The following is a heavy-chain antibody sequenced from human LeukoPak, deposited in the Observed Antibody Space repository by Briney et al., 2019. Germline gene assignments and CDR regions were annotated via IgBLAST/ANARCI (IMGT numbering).Heavy chain of an antibody. CDR2: IWYDGSNK. D-gene: IGHD3-3*01. Sequence: GGSLRLSCAASGFTFSSYGMHWVRQAPGKGLEWVAVIWYDGSNKYYADSVKGRFTISRDNAKNSLYLQMNSLRAEDTAVYYCARGGGSESYDFDYWGQGTLVTVSS. CDR3: ARGGGSESYDFDY. CDR1: GFTFSSYG. J-gene: IGHJ4*02. V-gene: IGHV3-33*01.